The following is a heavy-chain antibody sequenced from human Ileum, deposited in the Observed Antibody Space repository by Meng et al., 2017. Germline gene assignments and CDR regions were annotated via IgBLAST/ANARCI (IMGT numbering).Heavy chain of an antibody. CDR1: GGSFSGYY. Sequence: VELQQWGAGRLKPSETLPLTFAVYGGSFSGYYWSWIRQAPGKGLEWIGEINHSGSTNYNPSLKSRVSISVDRSNNQISLTVSSVTAADTAVYYCTIRGVLYNWFDPWGQGTLVTISS. CDR2: INHSGST. CDR3: TIRGVLYNWFDP. D-gene: IGHD3-10*01. V-gene: IGHV4-34*01. J-gene: IGHJ5*02.